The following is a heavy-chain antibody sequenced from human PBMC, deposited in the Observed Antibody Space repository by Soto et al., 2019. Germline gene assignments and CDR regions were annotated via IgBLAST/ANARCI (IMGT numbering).Heavy chain of an antibody. CDR2: INHSAST. J-gene: IGHJ4*02. CDR1: GGSLGGYY. D-gene: IGHD5-12*01. V-gene: IGHV4-34*01. Sequence: SETLSLTCAVYGGSLGGYYWSWIRQTPGKGLEWIAEINHSASTSYNPSLKSRATISLDTSKNQISLNLSSVTAADMAVYYCAREGSYSAYNFAHGIQLWSFDFWGQGALVTVSS. CDR3: AREGSYSAYNFAHGIQLWSFDF.